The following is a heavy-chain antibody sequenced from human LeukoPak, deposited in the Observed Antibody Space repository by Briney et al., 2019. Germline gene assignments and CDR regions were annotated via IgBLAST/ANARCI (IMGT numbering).Heavy chain of an antibody. CDR2: ISSSSSGSYK. V-gene: IGHV3-21*01. J-gene: IGHJ4*02. CDR3: ARAQTELQYYFDY. Sequence: GGSLRLSCAASGFTFSSYAMHWVRQAPGKGLEWVSSISSSSSGSYKYYADSVKGRFTISRDNAKNSLYLQMDSLRAEDTAMYYCARAQTELQYYFDYWGQGTLVTVSS. D-gene: IGHD3-10*01. CDR1: GFTFSSYA.